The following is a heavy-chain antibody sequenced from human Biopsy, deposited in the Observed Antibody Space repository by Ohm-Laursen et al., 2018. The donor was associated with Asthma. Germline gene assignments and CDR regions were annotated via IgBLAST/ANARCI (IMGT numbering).Heavy chain of an antibody. D-gene: IGHD3-10*01. CDR3: ARGDGAFPWVPF. V-gene: IGHV4-61*01. Sequence: SDTLSLTCSVFGGSVSSPSHYWSWIRQSPGKGLEWIGYYSGNTNYHPSLKNRVTISVDTSKNQSSLHLSSVTAADTATYYCARGDGAFPWVPFWGQGILVTVSS. CDR2: YSGNT. J-gene: IGHJ4*02. CDR1: GGSVSSPSHY.